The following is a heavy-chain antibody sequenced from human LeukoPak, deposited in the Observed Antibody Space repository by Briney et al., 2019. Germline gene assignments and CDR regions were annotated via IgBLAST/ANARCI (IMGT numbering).Heavy chain of an antibody. D-gene: IGHD2-2*01. Sequence: SETLSLTCTVSGGSINSGGYYWSWIRQHPGKGLEWIGCIYYSGSTYYNPSLKSRVTIPVDTSKNQFSLKLSSVTAADTAVYYCARVVRTSPDAFDIWGQETMVTVSS. CDR2: IYYSGST. CDR3: ARVVRTSPDAFDI. CDR1: GGSINSGGYY. V-gene: IGHV4-31*03. J-gene: IGHJ3*02.